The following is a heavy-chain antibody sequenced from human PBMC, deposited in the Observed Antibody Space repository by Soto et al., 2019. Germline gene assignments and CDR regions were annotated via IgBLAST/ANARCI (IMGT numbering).Heavy chain of an antibody. CDR2: IYYSGST. J-gene: IGHJ5*02. V-gene: IGHV4-39*02. CDR1: GGSISSSSYY. D-gene: IGHD1-26*01. Sequence: SETLSLTCTVSGGSISSSSYYWGWIRQPPGKGLEWIGSIYYSGSTYYNPSLKSRVTISVDTSKNQFSLKLSSVTAADTAVYYCARDNLELLSINWFDPWGQGTLVTVSS. CDR3: ARDNLELLSINWFDP.